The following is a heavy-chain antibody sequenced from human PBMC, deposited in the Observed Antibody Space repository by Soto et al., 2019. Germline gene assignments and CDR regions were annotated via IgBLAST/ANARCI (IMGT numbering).Heavy chain of an antibody. CDR3: AKGPTSCYYVWFDP. CDR1: GFTFSNNW. Sequence: RRLSCAASGFTFSNNWMGWVRQAPGKGLEWVANINPDGDERSYADAVRGRFTISRDNAWDSVSLQMTNLRADDTALYHCAKGPTSCYYVWFDPWGQGTLVTVSS. D-gene: IGHD3-22*01. CDR2: INPDGDER. V-gene: IGHV3-7*03. J-gene: IGHJ5*02.